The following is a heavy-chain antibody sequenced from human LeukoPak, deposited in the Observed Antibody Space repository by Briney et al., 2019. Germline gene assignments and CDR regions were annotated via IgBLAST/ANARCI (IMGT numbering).Heavy chain of an antibody. CDR3: ARRCGETDF. CDR2: IYHSGST. Sequence: SETLCLTCAVSGYSISSGYNCGWLRPPPGKGLEWIGSIYHSGSTYYNPSLKSRVTISVDTSKNQFSLQMSSVTAEDTAVYFCARRCGETDFWGQGTLVTVSS. J-gene: IGHJ4*02. D-gene: IGHD3-10*01. CDR1: GYSISSGYN. V-gene: IGHV4-38-2*01.